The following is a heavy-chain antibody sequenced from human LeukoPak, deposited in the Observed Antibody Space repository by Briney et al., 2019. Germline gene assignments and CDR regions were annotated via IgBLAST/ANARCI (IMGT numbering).Heavy chain of an antibody. V-gene: IGHV3-30*18. CDR2: IPYDGSNT. CDR1: GFSFSSYG. D-gene: IGHD3-22*01. J-gene: IGHJ4*02. CDR3: AKGDGRIVVVPYSALDY. Sequence: GGSLRLSCAASGFSFSSYGMHWVRQAPGKGLEWVAVIPYDGSNTYYADSVKGRFTISRDNSKNTLYLQMNSLRAEDTAVYYCAKGDGRIVVVPYSALDYWGQGTLVTVSS.